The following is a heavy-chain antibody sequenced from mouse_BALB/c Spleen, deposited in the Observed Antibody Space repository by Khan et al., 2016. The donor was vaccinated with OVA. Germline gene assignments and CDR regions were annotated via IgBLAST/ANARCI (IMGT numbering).Heavy chain of an antibody. D-gene: IGHD1-1*01. J-gene: IGHJ2*01. Sequence: VQLKESGPGLVKPSQSLSLTCTVTGYSITSDYAWNWIRQFPGNKLEWMGYISYSGRTSYNPSLKSRISITRDTSKNQIFLQLKSVTTEDTATYYCARSVTITTVVATDFDYWGQGTTLTVSS. CDR2: ISYSGRT. CDR1: GYSITSDYA. V-gene: IGHV3-2*02. CDR3: ARSVTITTVVATDFDY.